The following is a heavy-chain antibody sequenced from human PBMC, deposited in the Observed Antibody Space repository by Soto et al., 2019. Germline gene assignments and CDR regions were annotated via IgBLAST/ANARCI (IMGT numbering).Heavy chain of an antibody. V-gene: IGHV1-46*01. CDR3: AREGGPNCGGDCYPGYYYYYGMDV. CDR2: INPSGGST. D-gene: IGHD2-21*02. Sequence: ASVKVSCKASGYTFTGYYMHWVRQAPGQGLEWMGIINPSGGSTSYAQKFQGRVTMTRDTSTSTVYMELSSLRSEDTAVYYCAREGGPNCGGDCYPGYYYYYGMDVWGQGTTVTVSS. CDR1: GYTFTGYY. J-gene: IGHJ6*02.